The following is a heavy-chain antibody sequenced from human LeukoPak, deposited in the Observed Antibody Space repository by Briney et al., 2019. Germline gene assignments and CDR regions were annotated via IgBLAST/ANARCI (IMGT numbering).Heavy chain of an antibody. J-gene: IGHJ4*02. CDR1: GFTFSSYS. CDR3: AKEIYAFGSRGFDF. CDR2: ISGSGDYT. Sequence: GGSLRLSCAASGFTFSSYSMNWVRQAPGKGLEWVSGISGSGDYTYYADSVKGRFTISRDNSKNTLYLQLNSLRVEDTALYYCAKEIYAFGSRGFDFWGQGTLVTVSS. D-gene: IGHD2-2*01. V-gene: IGHV3-23*01.